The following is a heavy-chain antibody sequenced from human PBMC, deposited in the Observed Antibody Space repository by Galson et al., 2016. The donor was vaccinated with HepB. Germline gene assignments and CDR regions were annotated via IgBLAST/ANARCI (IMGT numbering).Heavy chain of an antibody. CDR3: ASGNCGGDCYLDY. D-gene: IGHD2-21*02. CDR2: INAGNGDT. CDR1: GYTHNYV. J-gene: IGHJ4*02. Sequence: SVKVSCKASGYTHNYVMHWVRQAPGQRLEWMGWINAGNGDTGYSQRLQGRVTIARDTSANTAYMELSSLKSEDTAVYYCASGNCGGDCYLDYWGQGTLVTVSS. V-gene: IGHV1-3*01.